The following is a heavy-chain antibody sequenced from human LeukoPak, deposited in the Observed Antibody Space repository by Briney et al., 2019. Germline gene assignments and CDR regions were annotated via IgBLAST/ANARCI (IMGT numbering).Heavy chain of an antibody. V-gene: IGHV4-39*07. CDR1: GGSISSSIDY. CDR2: IYYSVDT. CDR3: ARAAAGTGYNWFDP. Sequence: TSETLSLTCTISGGSISSSIDYWGWIRQPPGKGLEWIGTIYYSVDTYYNPSLKGRVTISVDTSKNQLSLKLSSVTAADTAVYYCARAAAGTGYNWFDPWGQGTLVTVSS. J-gene: IGHJ5*02. D-gene: IGHD6-13*01.